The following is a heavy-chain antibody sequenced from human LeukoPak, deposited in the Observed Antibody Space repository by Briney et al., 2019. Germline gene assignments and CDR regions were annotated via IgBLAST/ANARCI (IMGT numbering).Heavy chain of an antibody. V-gene: IGHV1-2*02. D-gene: IGHD2-2*01. CDR1: GYTFTGYY. CDR2: INPNSGGT. Sequence: GASVKVSCKASGYTFTGYYMHWVRQAPGQGLEWMGWINPNSGGTNYAQKFQGRVTMTRDTSISTAYMELSRLRSDGTAVYYCARDRLGDIVVVPAARYWFDPWGQGTLVTVSS. J-gene: IGHJ5*02. CDR3: ARDRLGDIVVVPAARYWFDP.